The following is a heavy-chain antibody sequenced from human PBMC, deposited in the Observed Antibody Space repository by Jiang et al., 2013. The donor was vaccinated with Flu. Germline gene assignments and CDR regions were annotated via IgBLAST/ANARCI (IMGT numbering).Heavy chain of an antibody. D-gene: IGHD3-16*01. CDR2: IYYSGGT. CDR1: GGSVTTHY. CDR3: VQSGYSYTWGPF. Sequence: GSGLVKPSETLSLTCTVSGGSVTTHYYSWIRQPPGKEMEWIGHIYYSGGTTYNPSLEARVAISVDTSKNQVSLKMFSVTAADTAIYYCVQSGYSYTWGPFWGPGTLVTVSS. J-gene: IGHJ4*02. V-gene: IGHV4-59*02.